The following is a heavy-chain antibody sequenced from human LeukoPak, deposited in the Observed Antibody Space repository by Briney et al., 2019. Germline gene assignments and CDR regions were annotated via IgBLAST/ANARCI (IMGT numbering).Heavy chain of an antibody. D-gene: IGHD3-22*01. CDR1: GFIFSDYY. J-gene: IGHJ4*02. CDR3: ARNFYDSSGYYRIDS. V-gene: IGHV3-11*01. Sequence: GGSLRLSCAASGFIFSDYYMDWVRQAPGKGLEWVSYISSSGSTISYAESVRGRFTVSRDNARNSVYLQMNSLRAEDTAVYYCARNFYDSSGYYRIDSWGQGTLVTVSS. CDR2: ISSSGSTI.